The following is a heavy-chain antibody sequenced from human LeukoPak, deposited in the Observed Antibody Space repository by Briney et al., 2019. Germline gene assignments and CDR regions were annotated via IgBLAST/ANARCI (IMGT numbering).Heavy chain of an antibody. CDR2: IWYDGSNK. CDR1: GFTFSSYG. D-gene: IGHD3-10*01. CDR3: AKDTWFGELVGYFDY. V-gene: IGHV3-33*06. Sequence: GGSLRLSCAASGFTFSSYGMHWVRQAPGKGLEWVAVIWYDGSNKYYADSVKGRLTISRDNSKNTLYLQMNSLRAEDTAVYYCAKDTWFGELVGYFDYWGQGTLVTVSS. J-gene: IGHJ4*02.